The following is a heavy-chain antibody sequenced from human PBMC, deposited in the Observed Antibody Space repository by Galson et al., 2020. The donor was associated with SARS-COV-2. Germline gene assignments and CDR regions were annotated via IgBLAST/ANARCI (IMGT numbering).Heavy chain of an antibody. Sequence: QTLSLTCAISGDTISSDIAAWNWIRQSPSRGLEWLGRTFFRSKWYSGYAESVRSRITINPDTSKNQFSLQLTSVTPEDTAVYYCARNCGTGTTGCDYWGQGTLVTVSS. CDR1: GDTISSDIAA. J-gene: IGHJ4*02. CDR3: ARNCGTGTTGCDY. CDR2: TFFRSKWYS. D-gene: IGHD1-1*01. V-gene: IGHV6-1*01.